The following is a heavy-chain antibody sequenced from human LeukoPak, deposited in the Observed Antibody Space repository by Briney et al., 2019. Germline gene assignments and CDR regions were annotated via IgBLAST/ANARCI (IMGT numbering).Heavy chain of an antibody. J-gene: IGHJ4*02. CDR1: GDSIRNYY. D-gene: IGHD6-13*01. CDR3: ARATAGTGYFFDY. V-gene: IGHV4-59*01. CDR2: MFHTGST. Sequence: PSETLSLTCTVSGDSIRNYYWTRIRQPPGKGLEWIAYMFHTGSTNHNPSLRSRVTMSVDMSKKQFSLKLSSVTAADTAIYYCARATAGTGYFFDYWGQGALVTVSS.